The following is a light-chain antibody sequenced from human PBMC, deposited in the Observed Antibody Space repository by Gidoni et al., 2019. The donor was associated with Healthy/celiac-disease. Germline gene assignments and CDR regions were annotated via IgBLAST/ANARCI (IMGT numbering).Light chain of an antibody. Sequence: EIVLTQSPGTLSLPPGQSATLSCRASQSISSSPLAWYQQKPGQAPRPLMYGASSRATGIPDRFSGSGSGTDFTLTISRLEPEDFAVYYCQHFGNFGGGTKVE. J-gene: IGKJ4*01. CDR3: QHFGN. V-gene: IGKV3-20*01. CDR2: GAS. CDR1: QSISSSP.